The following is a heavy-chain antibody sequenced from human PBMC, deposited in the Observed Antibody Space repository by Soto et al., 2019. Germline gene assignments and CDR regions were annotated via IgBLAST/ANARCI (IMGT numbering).Heavy chain of an antibody. V-gene: IGHV3-30-3*01. D-gene: IGHD1-26*01. J-gene: IGHJ6*02. CDR2: ISYDGSNK. CDR3: ARDMGSGTYPYYYGMDV. Sequence: TGGSLRLSCAASGFTVSSYAMHWVRQAPGKGLEWVAVISYDGSNKYYADSVKGRFTISRDNSKNTLYLQMNSLRAEDTAVYYCARDMGSGTYPYYYGMDVWGQGTTVTVSS. CDR1: GFTVSSYA.